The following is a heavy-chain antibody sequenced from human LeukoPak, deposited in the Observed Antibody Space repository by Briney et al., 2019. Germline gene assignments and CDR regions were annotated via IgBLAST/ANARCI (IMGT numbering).Heavy chain of an antibody. CDR2: IYYSGST. CDR1: GGSISSSSYS. Sequence: SETLSLTCTVSGGSISSSSYSWGWIRQPPGKGLEWIGSIYYSGSTYYNPSLKSRVTISVDTSKNQFSLKLSSVTAADTAVYYCARRYIFYYYGMDVWGQGTTVTVSS. J-gene: IGHJ6*02. D-gene: IGHD5-24*01. V-gene: IGHV4-39*01. CDR3: ARRYIFYYYGMDV.